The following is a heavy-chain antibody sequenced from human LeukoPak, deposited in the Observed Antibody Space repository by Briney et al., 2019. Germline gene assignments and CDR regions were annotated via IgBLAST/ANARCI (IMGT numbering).Heavy chain of an antibody. J-gene: IGHJ3*02. V-gene: IGHV4-39*01. CDR2: IYYSGST. D-gene: IGHD6-19*01. CDR1: GGSISSSSYY. CDR3: ASCRSSGWADLFAFDI. Sequence: SEALSLTCTVSGGSISSSSYYWGWIRQPPGKGLEWIGSIYYSGSTYYNPSLKSRVTISVDTSKNQFSLKLSSVTAADTAVYYCASCRSSGWADLFAFDIWGQGTMVTVSS.